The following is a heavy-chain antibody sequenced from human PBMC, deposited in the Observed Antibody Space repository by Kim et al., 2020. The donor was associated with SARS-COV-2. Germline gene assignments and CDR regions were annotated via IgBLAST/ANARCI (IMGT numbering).Heavy chain of an antibody. J-gene: IGHJ4*02. D-gene: IGHD3-22*01. CDR1: GGTFSSYA. CDR2: IIPIFGTA. Sequence: SVKVSCKASGGTFSSYAISWVRQAPGQGLEWMGGIIPIFGTANYAQKFQGRVTITADESTSTAYMELSSLRSEDTAVYYCARGRRMHYYDSSGYYKQYYFDYWGQGTLVTVSS. V-gene: IGHV1-69*13. CDR3: ARGRRMHYYDSSGYYKQYYFDY.